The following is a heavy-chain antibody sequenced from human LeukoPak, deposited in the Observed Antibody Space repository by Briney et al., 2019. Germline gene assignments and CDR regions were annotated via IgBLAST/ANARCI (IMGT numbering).Heavy chain of an antibody. CDR3: ARARVVVVATEFDY. D-gene: IGHD2-15*01. J-gene: IGHJ4*02. CDR2: ISSSSSYI. Sequence: GSLRLSCAASGFTFSSYSMNWFRKAPGKGLEWVSSISSSSSYIYYADSVKGRFTISRDNAKNSLYLQMNSLRAEDTAVYYCARARVVVVATEFDYWGQGTLVTVSS. V-gene: IGHV3-21*01. CDR1: GFTFSSYS.